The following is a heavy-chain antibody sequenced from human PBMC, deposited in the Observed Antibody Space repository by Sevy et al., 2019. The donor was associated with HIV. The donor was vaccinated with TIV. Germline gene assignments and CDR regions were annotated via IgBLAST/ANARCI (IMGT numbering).Heavy chain of an antibody. D-gene: IGHD3-22*01. CDR3: AKGQVVVISFFDY. CDR2: ISGSGGST. J-gene: IGHJ4*02. CDR1: GFTFSSYA. V-gene: IGHV3-23*01. Sequence: GGSLRLSCAASGFTFSSYAMSWVRQAPGKGLEWVSAISGSGGSTYYAASVKGRFTFSRDTSKNTLYLQMNSLRAEDTAVYYCAKGQVVVISFFDYWGQGTLVTVSS.